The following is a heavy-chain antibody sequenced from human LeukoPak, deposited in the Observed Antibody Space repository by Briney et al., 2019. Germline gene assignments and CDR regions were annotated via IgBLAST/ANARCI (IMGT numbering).Heavy chain of an antibody. D-gene: IGHD1-7*01. CDR2: IWYDGSNK. V-gene: IGHV3-33*06. CDR1: GFTFSSYG. Sequence: GRSLRLSCAASGFTFSSYGMHWVRQAPGKGLEWVAVIWYDGSNKYYADSVKGRFTISRDNSKNTLYLQMNSLRAEDTAVYYCAKDWALTGTIYYFDYWGQGTLVTVSS. CDR3: AKDWALTGTIYYFDY. J-gene: IGHJ4*02.